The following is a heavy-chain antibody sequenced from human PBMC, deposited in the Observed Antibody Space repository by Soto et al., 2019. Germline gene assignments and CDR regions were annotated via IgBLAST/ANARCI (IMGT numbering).Heavy chain of an antibody. CDR3: ARVPGKGIVVVPAAADFDY. CDR1: GYTFTSYY. CDR2: INPSGGST. J-gene: IGHJ4*02. D-gene: IGHD2-2*01. V-gene: IGHV1-46*03. Sequence: QVQLVQSGAEVKKPGASVKVSCKASGYTFTSYYMHWVRQAPGQGLEWMGIINPSGGSTSYAQKFQGRVTMTRDTSTSTVYMELSSLRSEDTAVYYCARVPGKGIVVVPAAADFDYWGQGTLVTVSS.